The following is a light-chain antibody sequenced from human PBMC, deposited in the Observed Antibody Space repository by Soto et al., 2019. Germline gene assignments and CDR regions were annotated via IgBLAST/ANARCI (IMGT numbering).Light chain of an antibody. CDR1: SSDVGGYNY. J-gene: IGLJ3*02. V-gene: IGLV2-14*01. CDR3: TSDTSQSTWL. Sequence: QSALTQPASVSGSPGQSITISCTGTSSDVGGYNYVSWFQQHPGIVPKLMIYEVSNRPSGVSNRFSGSKSVNTASLTISGLQSEDEAYYYCTSDTSQSTWLFGGGTQLTVL. CDR2: EVS.